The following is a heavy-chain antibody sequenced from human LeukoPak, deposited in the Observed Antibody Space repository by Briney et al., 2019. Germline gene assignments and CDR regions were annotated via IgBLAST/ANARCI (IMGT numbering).Heavy chain of an antibody. D-gene: IGHD6-19*01. CDR1: GGSISSGGYY. J-gene: IGHJ4*02. Sequence: PSQTLSLTCNVSGGSISSGGYYWSWIRQPAGKGLEWIGRIYTSGTTNYNPSLKSRVTISEDMSKNQFSLKLTSMTAADTALYYCARGAAVAIDYWGQGTLVTVSS. CDR2: IYTSGTT. V-gene: IGHV4-61*02. CDR3: ARGAAVAIDY.